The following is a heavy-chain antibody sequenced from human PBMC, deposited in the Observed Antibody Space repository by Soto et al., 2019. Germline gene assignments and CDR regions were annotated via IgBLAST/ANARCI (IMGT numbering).Heavy chain of an antibody. J-gene: IGHJ6*03. CDR2: ISSSSSYI. CDR1: GFTFSSYS. V-gene: IGHV3-21*01. CDR3: ERLNSGEDYDILTGYIYYYMDV. D-gene: IGHD3-9*01. Sequence: EVKLVESGGGLVKPGGSLRLSCAASGFTFSSYSMNWVRQAPGKGLEWVSSISSSSSYIYYADSVKGRFTISRDNAKNSQYLQMNSLRDEDTAVYYCERLNSGEDYDILTGYIYYYMDVWGKGTTVTVSS.